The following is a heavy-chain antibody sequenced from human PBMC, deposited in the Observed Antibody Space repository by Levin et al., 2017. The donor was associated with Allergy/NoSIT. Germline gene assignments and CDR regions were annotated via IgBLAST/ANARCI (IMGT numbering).Heavy chain of an antibody. J-gene: IGHJ3*01. V-gene: IGHV3-30-3*01. CDR2: ISYDGSNK. Sequence: SGGSLRLSCAASGFTFSSYAMHWVRQAPGKGLEWVAVISYDGSNKYYADSVKGRFTISRDNSKNTLYLQMNSLRAEDTAVYYCARSRGTMIVVVITSGLFGLWGQGTMVTVSS. D-gene: IGHD3-22*01. CDR1: GFTFSSYA. CDR3: ARSRGTMIVVVITSGLFGL.